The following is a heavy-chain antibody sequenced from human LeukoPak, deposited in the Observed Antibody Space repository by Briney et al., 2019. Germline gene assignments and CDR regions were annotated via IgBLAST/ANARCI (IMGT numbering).Heavy chain of an antibody. CDR2: INHSGST. CDR3: AYPSRSLDY. J-gene: IGHJ4*02. CDR1: GGSFSGYY. D-gene: IGHD3-10*01. Sequence: PSETLSLTCAVYGGSFSGYYWSWIRQPPGKGLEWIGEINHSGSTNYNPSLKSRVTISVDTSKKQFSLKLRSVAAAGHAVVYFAYPSRSLDYWGQGTLVSVSS. V-gene: IGHV4-34*01.